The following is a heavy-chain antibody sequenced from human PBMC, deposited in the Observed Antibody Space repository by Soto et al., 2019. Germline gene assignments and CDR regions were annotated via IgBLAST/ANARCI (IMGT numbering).Heavy chain of an antibody. V-gene: IGHV3-21*01. Sequence: EVQLVESGGGLVKPGGSLRLSCAASGFTFTRYSMNWVRQAPGKGLEWVSSISSTTNYIYYADSMEGRFTVSRDNAKNSVYLEMNSLSAEDTAVYYCARESEDLTSNFDYWGQGTLVTVSS. CDR3: ARESEDLTSNFDY. J-gene: IGHJ4*02. CDR2: ISSTTNYI. CDR1: GFTFTRYS.